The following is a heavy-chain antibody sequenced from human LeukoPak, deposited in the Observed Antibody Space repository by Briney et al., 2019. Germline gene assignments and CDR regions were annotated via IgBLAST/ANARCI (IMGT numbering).Heavy chain of an antibody. V-gene: IGHV3-30*03. D-gene: IGHD3/OR15-3a*01. CDR2: ISYDGSNK. J-gene: IGHJ4*02. Sequence: GGSLRLSCAASGFTFSTYGMHWVRQAPGKGLEWVAVISYDGSNKYYVDSVKGRFTISRDNSKNTVFLQMNSLRAEDTAVYYCARGSEHSYDFTGRGRTKSRLDYWGQGTLVTVSS. CDR1: GFTFSTYG. CDR3: ARGSEHSYDFTGRGRTKSRLDY.